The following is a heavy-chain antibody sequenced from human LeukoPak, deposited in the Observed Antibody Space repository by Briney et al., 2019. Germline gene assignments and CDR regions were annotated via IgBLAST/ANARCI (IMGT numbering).Heavy chain of an antibody. J-gene: IGHJ4*02. D-gene: IGHD1-26*01. CDR1: EGTFTSHV. CDR2: IIPIFGMI. Sequence: SVKVSCKSSEGTFTSHVITWVRQAPGQGLEWMGSIIPIFGMIHYAQKFQGRVTITADKSTTTAFMELNSLISEDTAVYYCTRDRELGFWGQETLVTVSS. CDR3: TRDRELGF. V-gene: IGHV1-69*17.